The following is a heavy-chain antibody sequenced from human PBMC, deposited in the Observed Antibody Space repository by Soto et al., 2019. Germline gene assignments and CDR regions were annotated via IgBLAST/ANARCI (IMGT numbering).Heavy chain of an antibody. J-gene: IGHJ6*02. V-gene: IGHV3-30-3*01. CDR3: AKDRSCSSTSCSYYYYGMDV. D-gene: IGHD2-2*01. Sequence: GGSLRLSCAASRFTFTTYAMNWVRQAPGKGLEWVALMSSDGTNEHYAESVRGRFTVSRDNSRNTLFLQMNNLRTKDTAVYYRAKDRSCSSTSCSYYYYGMDVWGQGTTVTVSS. CDR1: RFTFTTYA. CDR2: MSSDGTNE.